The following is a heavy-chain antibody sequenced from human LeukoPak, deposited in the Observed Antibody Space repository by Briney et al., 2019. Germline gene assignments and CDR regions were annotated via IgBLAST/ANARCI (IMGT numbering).Heavy chain of an antibody. CDR1: GFTFSSYS. D-gene: IGHD5-12*01. CDR2: SSSSSSSTI. J-gene: IGHJ4*02. Sequence: GGSLRLSCAASGFTFSSYSMNWVRQAPGKGQEWVSYSSSSSSSTIYYADSGKGRFTISRDNPKNSLYLQMNSLRDDDTAVYYGAREEGGYVGQGFDYWGQGTLVTVSS. CDR3: AREEGGYVGQGFDY. V-gene: IGHV3-48*02.